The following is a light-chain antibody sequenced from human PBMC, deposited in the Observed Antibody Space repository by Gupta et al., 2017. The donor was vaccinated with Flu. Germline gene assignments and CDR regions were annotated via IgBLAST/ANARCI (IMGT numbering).Light chain of an antibody. CDR3: SSYVGSDRLV. Sequence: QSALTQPPSASGSPGQSVTISCTGTSSDVGAYNYVSWYQQYPGKVPKLLIYEVSKRPSGVPVRFSGSKSGNTASLAVSGLQAEDEADYYCSSYVGSDRLVFGGGTKLTVL. J-gene: IGLJ3*02. V-gene: IGLV2-8*01. CDR2: EVS. CDR1: SSDVGAYNY.